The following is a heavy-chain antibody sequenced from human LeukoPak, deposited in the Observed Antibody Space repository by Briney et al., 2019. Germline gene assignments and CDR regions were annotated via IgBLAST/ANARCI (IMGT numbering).Heavy chain of an antibody. CDR1: GGSISSSNW. D-gene: IGHD6-13*01. J-gene: IGHJ5*02. V-gene: IGHV4-4*02. CDR2: IYHSGST. CDR3: AAAAATYNGWFDP. Sequence: SGTLSLTCAVSGGSISSSNWWSWVRQPPGKGLEWIGEIYHSGSTNYNPSLKSRLTISVDKSKNQFSLRLTSVTAADTAVYYCAAAAATYNGWFDPWGQGTLVTVSS.